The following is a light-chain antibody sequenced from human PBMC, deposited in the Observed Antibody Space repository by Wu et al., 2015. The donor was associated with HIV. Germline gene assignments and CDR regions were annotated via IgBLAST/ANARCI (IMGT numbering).Light chain of an antibody. CDR1: QSLSTW. CDR2: AAS. V-gene: IGKV1-NL1*01. CDR3: QQYYSTLALT. J-gene: IGKJ4*01. Sequence: DIQMTQSPYTLSASVGDRVTITCRASQSLSTWLAWYQQKPGKAPKLLLYAASRLESGVPSRFSGSGSGTDYTLTISSLQPEDFATYYCQQYYSTLALTFGGGTKVEIK.